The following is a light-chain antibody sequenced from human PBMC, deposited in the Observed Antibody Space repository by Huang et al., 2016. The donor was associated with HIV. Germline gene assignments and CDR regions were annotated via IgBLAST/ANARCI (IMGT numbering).Light chain of an antibody. V-gene: IGKV4-1*01. CDR2: WAS. CDR1: QSVLDSSTNKNY. CDR3: HQYYTTPYT. J-gene: IGKJ2*01. Sequence: DIVMTQSPDSLAVSLGGRATINCKSSQSVLDSSTNKNYLSWLQQKPGQPPKMLIYWASTRESGVPDRFSGSGSGTDFTLTISSLQAEDVAVYYCHQYYTTPYTFGQGTKLEIK.